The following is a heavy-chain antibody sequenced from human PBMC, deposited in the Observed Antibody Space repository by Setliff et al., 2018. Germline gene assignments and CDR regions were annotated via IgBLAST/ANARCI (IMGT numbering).Heavy chain of an antibody. CDR1: GYSINNAYY. V-gene: IGHV4-38-2*02. Sequence: SETLSLTCAVSGYSINNAYYWGWIRQTPGKGLEWIGSIFHTGRSYYNPSLKSRVTMSVDTSQSQFSLKLSSVTAADTAVYYCAKDVGDGYGVDAYASGGFDIWGQGTLVTVS. CDR3: AKDVGDGYGVDAYASGGFDI. D-gene: IGHD5-18*01. CDR2: IFHTGRS. J-gene: IGHJ3*02.